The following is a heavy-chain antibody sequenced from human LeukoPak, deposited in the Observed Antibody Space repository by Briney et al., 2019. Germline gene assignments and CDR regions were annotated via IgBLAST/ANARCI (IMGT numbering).Heavy chain of an antibody. CDR2: IYYSGST. D-gene: IGHD2-2*01. Sequence: PSETLSLTCSVSGGSVSGTNYYWAWIRQPPETGLEWIGTIYYSGSTYYNVSLKSRVTISVDTSKNQFSLKLSSVTAADTAIYYCARDLYGEYQLLHFYYYMDVWGKGTTVTISS. V-gene: IGHV4-39*07. CDR3: ARDLYGEYQLLHFYYYMDV. CDR1: GGSVSGTNYY. J-gene: IGHJ6*03.